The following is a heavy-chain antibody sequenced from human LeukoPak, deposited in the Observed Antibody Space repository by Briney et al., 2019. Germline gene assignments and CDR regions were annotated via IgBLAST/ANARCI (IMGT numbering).Heavy chain of an antibody. D-gene: IGHD6-6*01. CDR1: GFTFSSYA. Sequence: PGGSLRLSCAASGFTFSSYAMSWVRQAPGKGLEWVSAISGSGGSTYYADSVKGRFTISRDNSKNTLYLQMNSLRAEGTAVYYCAKGSYSSSSRGNFDYWGQGTLVTVSS. CDR3: AKGSYSSSSRGNFDY. J-gene: IGHJ4*02. V-gene: IGHV3-23*01. CDR2: ISGSGGST.